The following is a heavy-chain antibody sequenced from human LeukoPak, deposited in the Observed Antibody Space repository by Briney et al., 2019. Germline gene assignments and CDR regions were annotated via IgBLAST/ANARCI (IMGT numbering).Heavy chain of an antibody. D-gene: IGHD2-21*01. CDR2: ISSSSSYI. CDR3: ARDLEAWVFDY. Sequence: GGSLRLSCAASGFTFSSYSMNWVRQAPGKGLEWVSSISSSSSYIYYADSVKGRFTISRDNAKNSLYLQMNSLRAEDTAVYYCARDLEAWVFDYWGQGTLVTVPS. J-gene: IGHJ4*02. V-gene: IGHV3-21*01. CDR1: GFTFSSYS.